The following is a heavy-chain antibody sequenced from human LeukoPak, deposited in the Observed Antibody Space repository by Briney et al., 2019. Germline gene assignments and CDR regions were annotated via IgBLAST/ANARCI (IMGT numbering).Heavy chain of an antibody. D-gene: IGHD1-26*01. CDR3: AMCGSSLSDY. J-gene: IGHJ4*02. CDR1: GLTFSNYG. Sequence: GGSLRLSCAASGLTFSNYGFHWVRQAPGKGLQWLTSIQFDGRTEYEGSVKGRFTISRDNAKNSLYLQMNSLRAEDTAVYYCAMCGSSLSDYWGQGTLVTVSS. CDR2: IQFDGRTE. V-gene: IGHV3-30*02.